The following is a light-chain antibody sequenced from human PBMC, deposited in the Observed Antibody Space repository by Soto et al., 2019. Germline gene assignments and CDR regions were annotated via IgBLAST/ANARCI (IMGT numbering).Light chain of an antibody. J-gene: IGKJ5*01. Sequence: DVQVTQSPSSLSASVGDRVTITCRTSQIIVTYLSWYQQRPGKAPTLLIYGASTLQRGVPSRFSGSGSGTDFSLTINSLQPADSATYYCQQTYSTPITFGRGTRLDIK. V-gene: IGKV1-39*01. CDR1: QIIVTY. CDR3: QQTYSTPIT. CDR2: GAS.